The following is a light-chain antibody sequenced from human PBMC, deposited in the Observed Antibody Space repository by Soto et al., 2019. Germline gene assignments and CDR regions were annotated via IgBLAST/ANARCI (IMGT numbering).Light chain of an antibody. CDR2: END. CDR3: GTWDSSLSGYV. Sequence: QSVLTQPPSVSSAPGQKVTISFSGSTPIIGNNYVSWFQQLPGTAPKLLIYENDKRPSGIPDRFSGSTSGTSATLGITGLQTGDEADYYCGTWDSSLSGYVFATGTKVTVL. J-gene: IGLJ1*01. CDR1: TPIIGNNY. V-gene: IGLV1-51*02.